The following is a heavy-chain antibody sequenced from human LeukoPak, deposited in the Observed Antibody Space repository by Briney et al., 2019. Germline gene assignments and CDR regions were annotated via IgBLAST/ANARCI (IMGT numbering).Heavy chain of an antibody. CDR1: GYTRTGYY. CDR3: ARGTMNLDS. CDR2: INPYSGDT. V-gene: IGHV1-2*02. J-gene: IGHJ4*02. D-gene: IGHD3-22*01. Sequence: ASVKVSCKASGYTRTGYYIHWVRQAPGQGLEWMGWINPYSGDTAYAQKFQGRVTMTRDTSINTAYMELNRLKFDDTAVYYCARGTMNLDSWGQGTLVTVSS.